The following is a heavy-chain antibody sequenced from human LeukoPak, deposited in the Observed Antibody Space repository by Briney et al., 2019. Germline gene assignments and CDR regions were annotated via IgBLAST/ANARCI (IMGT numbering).Heavy chain of an antibody. CDR1: DYSISNDYY. J-gene: IGHJ3*02. Sequence: SETLSLTCTVSDYSISNDYYWGWIRQPPGKGLEWIGSIYHSGSTNYNPSLKSRVTISVDTSKNQFSLKLSSVTAADTAVYYCARELTSMIAAFDIWGQGTMVTVSS. CDR3: ARELTSMIAAFDI. V-gene: IGHV4-38-2*02. CDR2: IYHSGST. D-gene: IGHD2-21*01.